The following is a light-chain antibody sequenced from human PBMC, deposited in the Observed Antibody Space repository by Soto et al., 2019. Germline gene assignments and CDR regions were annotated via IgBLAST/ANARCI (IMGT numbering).Light chain of an antibody. CDR2: DAS. Sequence: ESGVTQSRGTRSLPPREKNNLPCRASQSVSSYLAWYQQKPGQAPRLLIYDASNRATGIPARFSGSGSGTDFTLTISSLEPEDFAVYYCQQRSNWPITFGQGTRLEI. CDR3: QQRSNWPIT. J-gene: IGKJ5*01. V-gene: IGKV3-11*01. CDR1: QSVSSY.